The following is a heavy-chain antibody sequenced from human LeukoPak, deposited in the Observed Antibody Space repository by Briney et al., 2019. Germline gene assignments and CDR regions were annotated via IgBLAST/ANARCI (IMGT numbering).Heavy chain of an antibody. J-gene: IGHJ4*02. Sequence: GASVKVSCKASGYTFTGYYMHWVRQAPGQGLEWMGWINPNSGGTNYAQKFQGRVTMTRDTSISTAYMELSRLRSDDTAVYYCARFKVNKGKFRHIDYWGQGTLVTVSS. D-gene: IGHD1/OR15-1a*01. V-gene: IGHV1-2*02. CDR3: ARFKVNKGKFRHIDY. CDR2: INPNSGGT. CDR1: GYTFTGYY.